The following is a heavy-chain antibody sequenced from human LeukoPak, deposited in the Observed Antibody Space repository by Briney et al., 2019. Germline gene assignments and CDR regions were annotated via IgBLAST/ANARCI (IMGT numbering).Heavy chain of an antibody. CDR1: GGAISSYY. Sequence: ESLTLTCTVSGGAISSYYWSWIRQPPGKGLEWIGYIYYSGSTNYNPSLKSRVTISVDTSKNQFSLKLSSVTAADTAVYYCARGADLEMATITDYYYMDVWGKGTTVTVSS. J-gene: IGHJ6*03. CDR2: IYYSGST. D-gene: IGHD5-24*01. CDR3: ARGADLEMATITDYYYMDV. V-gene: IGHV4-59*01.